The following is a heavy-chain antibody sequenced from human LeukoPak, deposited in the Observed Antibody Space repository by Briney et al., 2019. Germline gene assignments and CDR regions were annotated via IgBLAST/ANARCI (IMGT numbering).Heavy chain of an antibody. J-gene: IGHJ6*02. CDR2: INPSGGST. CDR1: GYTFTSYY. Sequence: GASVKVSCKASGYTFTSYYMHWVRQAPGQGLEWMGIINPSGGSTSYAQKFQGRVTMTRDTSTSTVYMELSSLRPEDTAVYYCARTPPPQYQMWGMDVWGQGTTVTVSS. CDR3: ARTPPPQYQMWGMDV. V-gene: IGHV1-46*01. D-gene: IGHD2-2*01.